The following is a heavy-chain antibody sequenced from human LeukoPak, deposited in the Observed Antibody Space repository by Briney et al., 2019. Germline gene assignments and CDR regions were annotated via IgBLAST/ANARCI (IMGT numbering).Heavy chain of an antibody. J-gene: IGHJ6*02. CDR2: IKQDGSEK. CDR1: KFTFSSYW. V-gene: IGHV3-7*01. Sequence: AGGSLRLTCAASKFTFSSYWMSWVRQAPGKGLEWVANIKQDGSEKCYVDSVEGRFTISRDNAKNSLYLQMNSLRAEDTAVYYCARDRWELLSNSYHYCGLDVWGQGTTVTVSS. D-gene: IGHD2-15*01. CDR3: ARDRWELLSNSYHYCGLDV.